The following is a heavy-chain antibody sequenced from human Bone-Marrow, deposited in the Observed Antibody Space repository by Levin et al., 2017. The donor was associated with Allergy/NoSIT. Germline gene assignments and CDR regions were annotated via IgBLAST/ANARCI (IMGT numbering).Heavy chain of an antibody. CDR3: ARGGDSSVVGAFDI. J-gene: IGHJ3*02. Sequence: GGSLRLSCAASGFTFSSYGMHWVRQAPGKGLEWVAVIWYDGSNKYYADSVKGRFTISRDNSKNTLYLQMNSLRAEDTAVYYCARGGDSSVVGAFDIWGQGTMVTVSS. CDR1: GFTFSSYG. V-gene: IGHV3-33*01. CDR2: IWYDGSNK. D-gene: IGHD3-22*01.